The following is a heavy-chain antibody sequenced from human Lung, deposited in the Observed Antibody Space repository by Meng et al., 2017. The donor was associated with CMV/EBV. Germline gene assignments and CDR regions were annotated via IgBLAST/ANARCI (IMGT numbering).Heavy chain of an antibody. Sequence: GRSLRLXXAASGFTFSSYSMNWVRQAPGKGLEWVSSISSSSSYISYADSVKGRFIISRDNAKNSLYLQMNSLRAEDTAVYHCAPTYYYDSSGYYPFDYWGQGXLVTVSS. CDR2: ISSSSSYI. J-gene: IGHJ4*02. D-gene: IGHD3-22*01. CDR3: APTYYYDSSGYYPFDY. V-gene: IGHV3-21*01. CDR1: GFTFSSYS.